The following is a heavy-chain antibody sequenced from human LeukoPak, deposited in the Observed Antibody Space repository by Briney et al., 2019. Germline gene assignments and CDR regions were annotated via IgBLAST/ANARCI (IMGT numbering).Heavy chain of an antibody. D-gene: IGHD3-22*01. J-gene: IGHJ4*02. CDR3: ARDLSTYYSIDY. Sequence: PGGSLGLSCAASGFTFRSYAIHWVRQAPGKGLEWVSFISYDGIVKYYIDSVKGRFTISRDNSKNTLSLQMTSLRPEDTAVYYCARDLSTYYSIDYWGQGTLVTVSS. CDR2: ISYDGIVK. CDR1: GFTFRSYA. V-gene: IGHV3-30-3*01.